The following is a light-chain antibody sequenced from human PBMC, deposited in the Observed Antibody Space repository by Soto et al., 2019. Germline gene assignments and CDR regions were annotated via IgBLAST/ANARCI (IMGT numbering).Light chain of an antibody. Sequence: QSVLTQPGSVSGSPGQSITISCTGTSSDVGGYHYVSWYQQLPGKAPKLMIYEVTKRPSGVSNRFSGSKSDNTASLTISGLQAEDEADYYCSAYTTRSAVFGTGTKVTVL. CDR3: SAYTTRSAV. J-gene: IGLJ1*01. CDR1: SSDVGGYHY. CDR2: EVT. V-gene: IGLV2-14*01.